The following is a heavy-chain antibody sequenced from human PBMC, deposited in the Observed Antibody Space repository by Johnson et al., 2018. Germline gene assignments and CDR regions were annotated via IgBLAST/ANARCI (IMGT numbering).Heavy chain of an antibody. D-gene: IGHD4-17*01. CDR1: GFTFSSYG. CDR2: ISYDGSNK. V-gene: IGHV3-30*18. Sequence: QVQLVESGGGVVQPGRSLRLSCAASGFTFSSYGMHWVRQAPGTGLEWVAVISYDGSNKYYADSVKVRFTISRDNSKNTLYLQMNSLRAEDTAVYYCAKDTDTDDAFDIWGQGTMVTVSS. J-gene: IGHJ3*02. CDR3: AKDTDTDDAFDI.